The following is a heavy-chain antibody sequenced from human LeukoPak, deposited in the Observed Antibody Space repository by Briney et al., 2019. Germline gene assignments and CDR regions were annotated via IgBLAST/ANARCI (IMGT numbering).Heavy chain of an antibody. D-gene: IGHD1-26*01. CDR3: ARDRRDRGVGAPFADY. Sequence: PSETLSLTCAVYVGSFSGYYWSWIRQPPGKGLEWIGEINHSGSTNYNPSLKSRVTISVDTSKNQFSLKLSSVTAADTAVYYCARDRRDRGVGAPFADYWGQGTLVTVSS. V-gene: IGHV4-34*01. CDR1: VGSFSGYY. CDR2: INHSGST. J-gene: IGHJ4*02.